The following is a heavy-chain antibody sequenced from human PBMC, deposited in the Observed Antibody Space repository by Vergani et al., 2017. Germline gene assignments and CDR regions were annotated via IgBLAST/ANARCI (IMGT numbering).Heavy chain of an antibody. D-gene: IGHD1-1*01. Sequence: QVQLVESEGGVVQPGRSLTLSCVASGFTFSSHGMHWVRQAPGKGLEWVAVIWYDGSNKYYGDSVKGRFTISRDNSKNTLYLQMNSLRVEDTAVYYCARWGNEKGPDSWGQGTLSPSPQ. V-gene: IGHV3-33*01. CDR3: ARWGNEKGPDS. CDR1: GFTFSSHG. J-gene: IGHJ5*01. CDR2: IWYDGSNK.